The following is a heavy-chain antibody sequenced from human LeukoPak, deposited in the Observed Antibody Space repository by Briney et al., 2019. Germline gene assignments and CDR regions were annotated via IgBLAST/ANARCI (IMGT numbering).Heavy chain of an antibody. CDR3: ARGGLGSWTFDS. CDR2: ISGTCTTI. J-gene: IGHJ4*02. Sequence: GSLCCYSSGYGFIFNSYGMIRVRQAQGQGLMWVLYISGTCTTIYCADSVKGRFTISRDNAKYSLHLQMDSLRADDTAVYSCARGGLGSWTFDSWGQGTLVTVSS. CDR1: GFIFNSYG. V-gene: IGHV3-48*04. D-gene: IGHD3-10*01.